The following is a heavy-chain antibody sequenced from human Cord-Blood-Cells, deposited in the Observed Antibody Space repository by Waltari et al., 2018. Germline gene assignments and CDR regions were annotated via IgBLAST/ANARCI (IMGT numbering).Heavy chain of an antibody. V-gene: IGHV1-18*01. CDR2: ISAYNGNT. CDR1: GYTFTSYG. CDR3: ARDGVVVVPAAFYDAFDI. J-gene: IGHJ3*02. Sequence: QVQLVQSGAEVKKPGASVKVSCKASGYTFTSYGISWVRQAPGQGLEWMGWISAYNGNTNYAQKLQCRVTMTTDTSTSTAYMELRSLRSDDTAVYYCARDGVVVVPAAFYDAFDIWGQGTMVTVSS. D-gene: IGHD2-2*01.